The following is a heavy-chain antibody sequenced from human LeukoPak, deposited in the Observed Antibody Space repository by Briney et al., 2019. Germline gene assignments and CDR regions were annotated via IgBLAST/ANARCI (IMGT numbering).Heavy chain of an antibody. CDR1: GFTFDDYA. D-gene: IGHD3-16*01. J-gene: IGHJ3*02. Sequence: GGSLRLSCAASGFTFDDYAMHWVRQAPGKGLEWVSGISWNSGSIGYADSVKGRFIISRDNAKNSVYLQMNILRVEDTAVYHCARDLSPQTGTVDSIIYFDALDMWGQGTTVSVSS. CDR3: ARDLSPQTGTVDSIIYFDALDM. V-gene: IGHV3-9*01. CDR2: ISWNSGSI.